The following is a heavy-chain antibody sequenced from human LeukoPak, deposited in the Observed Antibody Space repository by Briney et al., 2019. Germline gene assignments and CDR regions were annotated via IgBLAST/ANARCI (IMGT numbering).Heavy chain of an antibody. D-gene: IGHD3-16*01. CDR2: ISGSGGST. CDR3: AKGYYDYVWGSYYFDY. V-gene: IGHV3-23*01. CDR1: GFTFSSYA. Sequence: GGFLRLSCAASGFTFSSYAMSWVRQAPGKGLEWVSAISGSGGSTYYADSVKGRFTISRDNSRDTLYLQMNSLRAEDTAVYYCAKGYYDYVWGSYYFDYWGQGTLVTVSS. J-gene: IGHJ4*02.